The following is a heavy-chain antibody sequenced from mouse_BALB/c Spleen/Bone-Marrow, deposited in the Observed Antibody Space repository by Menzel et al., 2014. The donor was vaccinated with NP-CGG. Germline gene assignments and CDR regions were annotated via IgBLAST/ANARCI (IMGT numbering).Heavy chain of an antibody. CDR1: GYTFTDYN. D-gene: IGHD1-2*01. CDR3: ARATTAGFAY. Sequence: VQLQQSGPELVKPGASVKISCKASGYTFTDYNMHWVKQSHGKSLEWIGYIYPYNGGTGYNQKFKSKATLTVDNSSSTACMELRSLTSEDSAVYYCARATTAGFAYWGQGTLVTVSA. CDR2: IYPYNGGT. J-gene: IGHJ3*01. V-gene: IGHV1S29*02.